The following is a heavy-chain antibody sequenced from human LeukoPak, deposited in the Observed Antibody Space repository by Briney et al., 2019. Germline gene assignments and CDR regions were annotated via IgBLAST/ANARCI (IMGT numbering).Heavy chain of an antibody. CDR3: ASGTPGIGSGSSSLDY. V-gene: IGHV1-46*01. CDR2: INPSGGST. CDR1: GYTFTSYY. J-gene: IGHJ4*02. D-gene: IGHD3-10*01. Sequence: ASVKVSCKASGYTFTSYYMHWVRQAPGQGLEWMGIINPSGGSTSYAQKFQGRVTMNRDRSTSTVYMELNSLRAEDTDVYYCASGTPGIGSGSSSLDYWGQGTLVTVSS.